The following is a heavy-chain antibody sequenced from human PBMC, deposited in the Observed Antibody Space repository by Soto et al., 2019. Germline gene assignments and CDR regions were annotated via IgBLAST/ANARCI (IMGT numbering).Heavy chain of an antibody. J-gene: IGHJ6*02. CDR3: ARESNGMDV. CDR1: GYTFSRYS. CDR2: ISSSSSTI. Sequence: EVQLVESGGGLVQPGGALRLSCAASGYTFSRYSMNWVRQAQGKGLEWVSYISSSSSTIYYADSVKGRFTISRDNAKNSLYLQMNSLRDEDTAVYYCARESNGMDVWGQGTTVTVSS. V-gene: IGHV3-48*02.